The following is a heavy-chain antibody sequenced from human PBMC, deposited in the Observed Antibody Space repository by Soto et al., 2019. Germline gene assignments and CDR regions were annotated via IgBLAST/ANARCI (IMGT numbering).Heavy chain of an antibody. J-gene: IGHJ6*02. CDR2: TYYRSKWYN. Sequence: PSQTLSLTCAISGDSVSSNSAAWNWIRQSPSRGLEWLGRTYYRSKWYNDYAVSVKSRITINPDTSKNQFSLQLNSVTPEDTAVYYCARTAQYSSSWGDWYYGMDVWGQGTTVTVSS. D-gene: IGHD6-13*01. CDR1: GDSVSSNSAA. V-gene: IGHV6-1*01. CDR3: ARTAQYSSSWGDWYYGMDV.